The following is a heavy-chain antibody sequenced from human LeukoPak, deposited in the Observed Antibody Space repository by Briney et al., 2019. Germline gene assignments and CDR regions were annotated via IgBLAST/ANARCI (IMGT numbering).Heavy chain of an antibody. CDR2: IKQDGSEK. J-gene: IGHJ6*04. V-gene: IGHV3-7*03. CDR3: AREDYYYYYGMDV. Sequence: GGSLGLSCAASGFTFSSYWMSWVRQAPGKGLEWVANIKQDGSEKYYVDSVKGRFTISRDNAKNSLYLQMNSLRAEDTAVYYCAREDYYYYYGMDVWGKGTTVTVSS. CDR1: GFTFSSYW.